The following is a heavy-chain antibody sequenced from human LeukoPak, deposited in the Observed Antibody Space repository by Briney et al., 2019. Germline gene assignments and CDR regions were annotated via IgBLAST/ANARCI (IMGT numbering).Heavy chain of an antibody. Sequence: GGSLRLSCTASGFTFGDYAMSWFRQAPGKGLEWVGFIRSKAYGGTTEYAASVKGRFTISRDDSKSIAYLQMNSLKTEDTAVYYCTRGEHIVVVTAISVYFDYWGQGTLVTVSS. J-gene: IGHJ4*02. CDR3: TRGEHIVVVTAISVYFDY. D-gene: IGHD2-21*02. CDR1: GFTFGDYA. CDR2: IRSKAYGGTT. V-gene: IGHV3-49*03.